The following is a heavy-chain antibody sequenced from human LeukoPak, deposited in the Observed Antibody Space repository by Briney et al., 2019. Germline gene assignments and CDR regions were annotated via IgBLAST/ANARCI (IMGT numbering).Heavy chain of an antibody. CDR3: AKVPGRRRDGYNY. CDR2: ISYDGSNK. CDR1: GFTFSSYG. D-gene: IGHD5-24*01. Sequence: GGSLRLSCAASGFTFSSYGMHWVRQAPGKGLEWVAVISYDGSNKYYADSVKGRFTISRDNSKNTLYLQMNSLRAEDTAVYYCAKVPGRRRDGYNYWGQGTLVTVSS. V-gene: IGHV3-30*18. J-gene: IGHJ4*02.